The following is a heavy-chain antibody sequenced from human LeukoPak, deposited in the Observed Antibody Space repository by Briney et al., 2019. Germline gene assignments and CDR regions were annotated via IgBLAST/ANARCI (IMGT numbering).Heavy chain of an antibody. Sequence: GGSLRLSCAASGFTFSDHYMDWVRQTPGKGLEWVGRSRNKANSYSTEYAASVKGRFTISRDESKNSMYLQMNSLKTEDTAVYYCAKGQTHSSSWADYWGQGTLVTVSS. D-gene: IGHD6-6*01. V-gene: IGHV3-72*01. CDR2: SRNKANSYST. J-gene: IGHJ4*02. CDR3: AKGQTHSSSWADY. CDR1: GFTFSDHY.